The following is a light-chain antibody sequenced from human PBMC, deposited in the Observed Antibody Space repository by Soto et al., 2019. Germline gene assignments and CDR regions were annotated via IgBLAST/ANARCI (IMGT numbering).Light chain of an antibody. CDR1: QSLLHSDGYTY. V-gene: IGKV2-28*01. Sequence: DIVMTQSPLSLPVTPGEPASISCRSSQSLLHSDGYTYLDWYLQKPGQSPQVLIYLGSNRASGVPDRVSGSGSGTDFTLQISRVEAEDVGVYYCMQVLQLPWTFGQGTKVEIK. CDR2: LGS. J-gene: IGKJ1*01. CDR3: MQVLQLPWT.